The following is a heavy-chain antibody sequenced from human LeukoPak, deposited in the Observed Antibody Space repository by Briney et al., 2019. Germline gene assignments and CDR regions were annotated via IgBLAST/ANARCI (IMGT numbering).Heavy chain of an antibody. CDR1: GGSISSGGYS. CDR3: ARDGSSWPYWAFDI. CDR2: IYHSGST. V-gene: IGHV4-30-2*01. J-gene: IGHJ3*02. D-gene: IGHD6-13*01. Sequence: TLSLTCAVSGGSISSGGYSWSWIRQPPGKGLEWIGYIYHSGSTYYNPSLKSRVTISVDRSKNQFSLKLSSVTAADTAVYYCARDGSSWPYWAFDIWGQGTMVTVSS.